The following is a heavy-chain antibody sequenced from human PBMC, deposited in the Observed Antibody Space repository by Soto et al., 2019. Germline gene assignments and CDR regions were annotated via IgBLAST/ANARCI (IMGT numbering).Heavy chain of an antibody. CDR2: INDDGIST. V-gene: IGHV3-74*01. Sequence: GGSLRLSCAASGFTFSMYWMHWVRQVPGKGPEWVSRINDDGISTNYADSVKGRFTISRDNAKNTLYLQMNALRVEDTAVYYCTRGHRSTSTGTGAFWGQGTMVTVYS. CDR3: TRGHRSTSTGTGAF. J-gene: IGHJ4*02. CDR1: GFTFSMYW. D-gene: IGHD1-1*01.